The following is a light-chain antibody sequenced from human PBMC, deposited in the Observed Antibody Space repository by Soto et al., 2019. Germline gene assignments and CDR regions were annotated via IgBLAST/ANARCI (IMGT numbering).Light chain of an antibody. CDR2: AAS. J-gene: IGKJ3*01. CDR1: QGISSL. Sequence: DIQLTQSPSFLSASVGDRVTITCRASQGISSLLAWYQQKPGKAPKLLIYAASTLQSVFPSRFSGSGSATEFSLTITSMNPKDFATYYCQVSYINIRIFTFGPGTILNIK. CDR3: QVSYINIRIFT. V-gene: IGKV1-9*01.